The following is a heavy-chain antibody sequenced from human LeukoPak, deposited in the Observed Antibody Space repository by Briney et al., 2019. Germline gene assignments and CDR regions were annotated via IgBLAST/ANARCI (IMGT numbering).Heavy chain of an antibody. CDR1: GGSISSTNYY. J-gene: IGHJ4*02. V-gene: IGHV4-39*07. CDR3: ARFSRGAHRDYFDY. CDR2: IYYSGST. D-gene: IGHD1-14*01. Sequence: SETLSLTCTVSGGSISSTNYYWGWIRQPPGKGLEWIGSIYYSGSTYYNPSLKSRVTISVDTSKNQFSLKLSSVTAADTAVYYCARFSRGAHRDYFDYGGQGTLVTVSS.